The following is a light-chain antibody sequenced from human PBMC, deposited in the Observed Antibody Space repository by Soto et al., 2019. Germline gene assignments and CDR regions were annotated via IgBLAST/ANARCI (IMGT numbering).Light chain of an antibody. CDR1: QSVSSSY. CDR2: GAS. V-gene: IGKV3-20*01. J-gene: IGKJ2*01. CDR3: QQYGSSPPLGHT. Sequence: EIVLTQSPGTLSLSPGERATLSCRASQSVSSSYLAWYQQKPGQAPRLLIYGASSRATGIPDRFSGSGSGTDFTLTISRPEPEDFAVYYCQQYGSSPPLGHTFGQGTKLEIK.